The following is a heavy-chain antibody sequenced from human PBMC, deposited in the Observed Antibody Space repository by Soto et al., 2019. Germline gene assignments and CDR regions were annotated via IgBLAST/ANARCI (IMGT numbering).Heavy chain of an antibody. V-gene: IGHV1-24*01. D-gene: IGHD5-12*01. Sequence: ASVKVSCKVSGYTLTELSMHWVRQAPGKGLEWMGGFDPEDGETIYAQKFQGRVTMTEDTSTDTAYMELSSLRSEDTAMYYCATVSGYSGYAYYYYGMDVWGQGTTVTVSS. CDR1: GYTLTELS. J-gene: IGHJ6*02. CDR3: ATVSGYSGYAYYYYGMDV. CDR2: FDPEDGET.